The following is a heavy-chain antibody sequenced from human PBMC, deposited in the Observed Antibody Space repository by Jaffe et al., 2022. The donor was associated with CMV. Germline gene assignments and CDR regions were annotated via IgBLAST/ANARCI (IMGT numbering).Heavy chain of an antibody. CDR2: INYSGGT. D-gene: IGHD3-10*01. CDR1: GGSFSGYY. CDR3: ARGHVTMVRGVLGRNNYYYHGMDV. V-gene: IGHV4-34*01. J-gene: IGHJ6*02. Sequence: QVQLQQWGAGLLRPSETLSLICAVSGGSFSGYYWSWIRQPPGEGLEWIGEINYSGGTNYNPSLKSRVTISVDTSKNQFSLKLSSVTAADTAVYFCARGHVTMVRGVLGRNNYYYHGMDVWGQGTTVTVSS.